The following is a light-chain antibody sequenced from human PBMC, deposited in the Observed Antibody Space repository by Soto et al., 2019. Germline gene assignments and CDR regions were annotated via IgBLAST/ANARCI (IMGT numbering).Light chain of an antibody. CDR3: QQRSNWPLYT. CDR2: GAS. V-gene: IGKV3-15*01. CDR1: QSVSSN. J-gene: IGKJ2*01. Sequence: EIVMTQSPATLSVSPGERATLSCRASQSVSSNLAWYQQKPGQAPRLLIYGASTRATGIPARFSGSGSGTEFTLTISSLQSEDFAVYYCQQRSNWPLYTFGPGTKLEIK.